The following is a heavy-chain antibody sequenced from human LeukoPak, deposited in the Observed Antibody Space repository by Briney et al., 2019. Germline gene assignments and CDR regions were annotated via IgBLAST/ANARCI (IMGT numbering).Heavy chain of an antibody. D-gene: IGHD6-19*01. CDR2: ISAYNDNT. CDR3: ARDSSGWYSIFGAFDI. J-gene: IGHJ3*02. Sequence: GASVKVSCKASGYTFTSYGISWVRQAPGQGLEWMGWISAYNDNTNYAQNLQGRVTMTTDTSTSTAYMELRSLRSDDTAVYYCARDSSGWYSIFGAFDIWGQGTMVTVSS. V-gene: IGHV1-18*01. CDR1: GYTFTSYG.